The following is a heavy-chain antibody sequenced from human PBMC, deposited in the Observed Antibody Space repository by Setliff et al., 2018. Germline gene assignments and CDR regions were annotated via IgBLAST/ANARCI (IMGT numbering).Heavy chain of an antibody. D-gene: IGHD5-12*01. J-gene: IGHJ2*01. V-gene: IGHV4-39*07. CDR2: INYYGSIFDDGTTYST. Sequence: SETLSLSCAASGFTFSNYRMHWIRQPPGKGLEWIGSINYYGSIFDDGTTYSTYYNPSLKSRATISIDTSKSQFSLKLSSMTAADTALYYCARNPDFLQYSFDLWGRGTLVTVSS. CDR3: ARNPDFLQYSFDL. CDR1: GFTFSNYR.